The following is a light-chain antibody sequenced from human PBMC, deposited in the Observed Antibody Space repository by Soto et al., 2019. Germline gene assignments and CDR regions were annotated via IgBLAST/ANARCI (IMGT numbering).Light chain of an antibody. V-gene: IGLV2-8*01. CDR3: SLYVGNNNLV. J-gene: IGLJ2*01. CDR2: EVS. Sequence: QSALTQPPSASGSPGQSVTVSCTGTSSDIGDYNYVSWYQQHPGKAPKLMIYEVSKRPSGVPDRFSGSKSGNTASLTVSGLXXDXEADYYCSLYVGNNNLVFGGGTKLTVL. CDR1: SSDIGDYNY.